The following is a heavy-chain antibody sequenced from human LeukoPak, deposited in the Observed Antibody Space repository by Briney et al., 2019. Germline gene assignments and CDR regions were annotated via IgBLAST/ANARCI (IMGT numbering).Heavy chain of an antibody. CDR1: RFTFSSYW. Sequence: GGSLRLSCAASRFTFSSYWMSWVRQAPGKGLEWVANIKQDGSEKYYVDSVKGRFTISRDNAKNSLYLQMNSLRAEDTAVYYCARTPRYCSGGSCYNFDYWGQGTLVTFSS. D-gene: IGHD2-15*01. CDR2: IKQDGSEK. J-gene: IGHJ4*02. CDR3: ARTPRYCSGGSCYNFDY. V-gene: IGHV3-7*01.